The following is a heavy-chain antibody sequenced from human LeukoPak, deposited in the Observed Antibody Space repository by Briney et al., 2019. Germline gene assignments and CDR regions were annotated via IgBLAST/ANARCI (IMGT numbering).Heavy chain of an antibody. D-gene: IGHD3-10*01. V-gene: IGHV4-30-2*01. CDR3: ARGGPRITMVRGVRHPYYFDY. J-gene: IGHJ4*02. CDR1: GGSISSGGYS. CDR2: IYHSGST. Sequence: SQTLSLTCAVSGGSISSGGYSWSWIRQPPGKGLEWIGYIYHSGSTYYNPSLKSRVTILVDRSKNQFSLKLSSVTAADTAVYYCARGGPRITMVRGVRHPYYFDYWGQGTLVTVSS.